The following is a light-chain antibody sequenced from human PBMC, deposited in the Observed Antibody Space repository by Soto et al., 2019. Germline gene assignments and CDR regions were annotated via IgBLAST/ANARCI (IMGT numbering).Light chain of an antibody. CDR1: QSVRSW. Sequence: DIQMTQSPSTLSASVGDRVTITCRASQSVRSWLAWYQQKPGRAPKFLIYGASTRATGIPARFSGSGSGTEFTLTISSLQSEDFAVYYCQQYNNWRTFGQGTKVDIK. J-gene: IGKJ1*01. CDR2: GAS. CDR3: QQYNNWRT. V-gene: IGKV1-5*01.